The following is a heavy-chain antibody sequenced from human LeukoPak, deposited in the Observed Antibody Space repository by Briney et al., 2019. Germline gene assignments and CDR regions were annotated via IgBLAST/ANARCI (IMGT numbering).Heavy chain of an antibody. D-gene: IGHD6-19*01. J-gene: IGHJ4*02. CDR3: ANLIAVAGTFDY. Sequence: GRSLRLSCAASGFTFDDYAMHWVRHAPGKGLEWVSGISWNSGSIGYADSVKGRFTISRDNSKNTLYLQMNSLRAEDTAVYYCANLIAVAGTFDYWGQGTLVTVSS. CDR1: GFTFDDYA. V-gene: IGHV3-9*01. CDR2: ISWNSGSI.